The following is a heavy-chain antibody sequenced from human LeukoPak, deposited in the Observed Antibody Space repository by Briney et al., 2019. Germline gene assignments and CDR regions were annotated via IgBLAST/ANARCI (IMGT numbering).Heavy chain of an antibody. D-gene: IGHD6-13*01. CDR1: GESFSGDY. CDR2: INHSGST. V-gene: IGHV4-34*01. J-gene: IGHJ6*02. CDR3: ANTYTGSSWIKENYYYYGMDV. Sequence: SETLSLTCAVYGESFSGDYWIWIRQPPWKGLEWIGEINHSGSTNYNPSLKSRVTISVDTSKNQFYLKLSSVTAADTAVYYCANTYTGSSWIKENYYYYGMDVWGQGTTVTVSS.